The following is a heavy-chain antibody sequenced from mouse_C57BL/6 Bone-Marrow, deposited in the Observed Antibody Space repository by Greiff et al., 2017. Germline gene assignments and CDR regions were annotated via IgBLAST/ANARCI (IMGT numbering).Heavy chain of an antibody. CDR3: ASGGSDYDRGFAY. Sequence: QVQLQQPGAELVKPGASVKMSCKASGYTFTSYWITWVKQRPGQGLEWIGVIYPGSGSTNYNEKFKSKATLTVDTSSSTAYMQLSSLTSDDSAVYYCASGGSDYDRGFAYWGQGTLVTVSA. CDR1: GYTFTSYW. D-gene: IGHD2-4*01. V-gene: IGHV1-55*01. J-gene: IGHJ3*01. CDR2: IYPGSGST.